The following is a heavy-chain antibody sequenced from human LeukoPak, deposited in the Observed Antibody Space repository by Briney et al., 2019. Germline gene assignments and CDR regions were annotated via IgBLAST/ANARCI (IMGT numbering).Heavy chain of an antibody. V-gene: IGHV1-18*01. CDR1: GYTFTNYG. D-gene: IGHD3-22*01. J-gene: IGHJ1*01. CDR2: ISAHNRNT. Sequence: ASVKVSCKASGYTFTNYGVTWVRQAPGQGLEWMGWISAHNRNTNYAQKFQGKVTMTTDTSTSTAYMELRSPISDDTAVYYCARVEGSYYHDSSGYSAHWGQGTLVTVSS. CDR3: ARVEGSYYHDSSGYSAH.